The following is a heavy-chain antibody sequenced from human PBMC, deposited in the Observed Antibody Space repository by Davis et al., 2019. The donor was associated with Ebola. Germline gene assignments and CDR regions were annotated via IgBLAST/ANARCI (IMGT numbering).Heavy chain of an antibody. CDR3: ARVSSGGDFDY. D-gene: IGHD1-26*01. CDR2: ISYDGSNK. V-gene: IGHV3-30*03. J-gene: IGHJ4*02. CDR1: GFTFSSYG. Sequence: GGSLRLSCAASGFTFSSYGMHWVRQAPGKGLEWVAVISYDGSNKYYADSVKGRFTISRDNSKNTLYLQMNSLRADDTAVYYCARVSSGGDFDYWGQGTLVTVSS.